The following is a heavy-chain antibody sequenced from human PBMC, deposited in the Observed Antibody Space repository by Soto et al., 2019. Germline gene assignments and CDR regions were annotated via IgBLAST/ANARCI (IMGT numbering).Heavy chain of an antibody. CDR3: ARCGRDMDV. CDR2: IWYHGRSQ. Sequence: QVQLVESGGGVVQPGRSLRLSCAATGFNFSSYGMHWVRQAPGKGLEWVAVIWYHGRSQFYADSVQGRFTISRDNSKNTLYLHMNSLRAEDTAVYYCARCGRDMDVWGQGTTVTVSS. CDR1: GFNFSSYG. J-gene: IGHJ6*02. V-gene: IGHV3-33*01. D-gene: IGHD2-21*01.